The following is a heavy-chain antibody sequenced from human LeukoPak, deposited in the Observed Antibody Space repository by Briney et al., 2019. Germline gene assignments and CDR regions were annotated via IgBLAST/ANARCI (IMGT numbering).Heavy chain of an antibody. CDR3: AKGPAYCGGDCYSGGVLDY. CDR2: IRYDGSNK. Sequence: PGGSLRLSCAASGFTFSSYGMHWVRQAPGKGLEWVAFIRYDGSNKYYADSVKGRFTISRDNSKNTLYLQMNSLRAEDTAVYYCAKGPAYCGGDCYSGGVLDYWGQGTLVTVSS. J-gene: IGHJ4*02. D-gene: IGHD2-21*01. CDR1: GFTFSSYG. V-gene: IGHV3-30*02.